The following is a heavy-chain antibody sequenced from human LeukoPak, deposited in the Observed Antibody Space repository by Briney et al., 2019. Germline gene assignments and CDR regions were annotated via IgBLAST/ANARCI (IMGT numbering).Heavy chain of an antibody. CDR2: ISSNSNYI. J-gene: IGHJ3*02. D-gene: IGHD3-10*01. CDR1: GFTFSTYS. V-gene: IGHV3-21*01. Sequence: KTGGSLRLSCAAAGFTFSTYSMNWVRQAPGKGLEWVSSISSNSNYINNADSVKGRFTISRDNAKNSLHLQMNSLRAEDTAVYYCVRSTHYYDAGTYRDAFDIWGPGTKVTVSS. CDR3: VRSTHYYDAGTYRDAFDI.